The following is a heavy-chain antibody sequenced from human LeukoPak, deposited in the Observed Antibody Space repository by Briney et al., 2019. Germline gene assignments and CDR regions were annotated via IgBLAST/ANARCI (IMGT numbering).Heavy chain of an antibody. Sequence: GGSLRLSCAASGFTFSSYWMHWVRQAPGKGLVWVSRINSDGSSTSYADSVKGRFTISRDNAKNTLYLQMNSLRAEDTAVYYCAKLHSSGWYYGYFDYWGQGTLVTVSS. CDR3: AKLHSSGWYYGYFDY. D-gene: IGHD6-19*01. CDR2: INSDGSST. J-gene: IGHJ4*02. CDR1: GFTFSSYW. V-gene: IGHV3-74*01.